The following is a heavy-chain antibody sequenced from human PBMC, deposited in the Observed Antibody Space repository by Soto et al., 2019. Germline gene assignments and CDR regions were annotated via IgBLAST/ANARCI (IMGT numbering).Heavy chain of an antibody. D-gene: IGHD3-10*01. J-gene: IGHJ4*02. CDR2: IYYSGST. V-gene: IGHV4-31*03. CDR3: ARVQHPAYFDF. CDR1: GGSISSGGYY. Sequence: PSETLSLTCTVSGGSISSGGYYWSWIRQHPGKGLEWIGYIYYSGSTYYNPSLKSRVTISVDTSKNQFSLKLSSVTAEDTAVYYCARVQHPAYFDFWGQGTLVTVSS.